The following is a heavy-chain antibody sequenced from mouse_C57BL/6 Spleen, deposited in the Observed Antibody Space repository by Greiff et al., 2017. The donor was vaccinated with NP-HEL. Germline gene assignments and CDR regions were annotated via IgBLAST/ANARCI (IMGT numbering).Heavy chain of an antibody. CDR3: ARFGTGWYFDV. J-gene: IGHJ1*03. CDR1: GYTFTSYW. CDR2: IDPSDSYT. Sequence: QVQLQQPGAELVMPGASVKLSCKASGYTFTSYWMHWVKQRPGQGLEWIGEIDPSDSYTNYNQKFKGKSTLTVDKSSSTAYMQLSSLTSEDSAVYYCARFGTGWYFDVWGTGTTVTVSS. V-gene: IGHV1-69*01. D-gene: IGHD2-14*01.